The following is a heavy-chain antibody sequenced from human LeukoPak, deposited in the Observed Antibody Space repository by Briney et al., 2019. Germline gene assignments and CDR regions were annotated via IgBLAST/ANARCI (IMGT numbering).Heavy chain of an antibody. Sequence: QTGGSLRLSCAASGFTFSAYAMHWVRQAPGKGLEWVAVISYDGSEKYYADSVKGRFTVSKDNSRNTLSLQMNSLRAEDTAVYYCARDREMVVPYSFDFWGQGTLVTVSS. V-gene: IGHV3-30*03. D-gene: IGHD3-22*01. J-gene: IGHJ4*02. CDR3: ARDREMVVPYSFDF. CDR2: ISYDGSEK. CDR1: GFTFSAYA.